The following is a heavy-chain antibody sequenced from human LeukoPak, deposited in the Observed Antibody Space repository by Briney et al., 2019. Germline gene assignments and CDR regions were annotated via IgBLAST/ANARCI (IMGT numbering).Heavy chain of an antibody. CDR2: VSGNNGNT. J-gene: IGHJ4*02. CDR1: GYTFTTYG. D-gene: IGHD2-2*01. V-gene: IGHV1-18*01. Sequence: ASVKVSCKASGYTFTTYGISWVRQAPGQGLEWMGWVSGNNGNTNYAQKLQGRVTITADKSTSTAYMELSSLRSEDTAVYYCARVLVVPAAMPTNFDYWGQGTLVTVSS. CDR3: ARVLVVPAAMPTNFDY.